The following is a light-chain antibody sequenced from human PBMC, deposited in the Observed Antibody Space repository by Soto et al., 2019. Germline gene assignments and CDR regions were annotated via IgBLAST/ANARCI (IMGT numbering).Light chain of an antibody. CDR3: LSYDRSLSGSV. Sequence: QSALTQPASVSGSPGQSITISCAGTSSDVGRYNFVTWYQQHPGKAPKLIICNVSERPSGVSNRFSGSKSGNTASLTIAGLQAEDEADYYCLSYDRSLSGSVFGGGTKLTVL. CDR2: NVS. J-gene: IGLJ3*02. CDR1: SSDVGRYNF. V-gene: IGLV2-14*01.